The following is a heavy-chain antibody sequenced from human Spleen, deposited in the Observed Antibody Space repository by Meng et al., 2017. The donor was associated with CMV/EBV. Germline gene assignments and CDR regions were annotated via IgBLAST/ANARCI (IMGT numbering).Heavy chain of an antibody. CDR2: SYYRGST. CDR1: GDSISNYY. CDR3: ARVGNTTPGYFDY. Sequence: SETLSLTCTVSGDSISNYYWSWIRQPPGKGLEWIGYSYYRGSTYYNRSLKSRVTISVDTSKNQFSLKLSSVTAADTAVYFCARVGNTTPGYFDYWGQGALVTVSS. V-gene: IGHV4-59*13. D-gene: IGHD1-7*01. J-gene: IGHJ4*02.